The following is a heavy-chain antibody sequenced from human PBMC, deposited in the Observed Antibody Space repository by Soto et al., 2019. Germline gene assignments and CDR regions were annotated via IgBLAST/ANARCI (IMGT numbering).Heavy chain of an antibody. CDR3: ARARYCTNGVCFGY. CDR1: GGSFSGYY. V-gene: IGHV4-34*01. D-gene: IGHD2-8*01. J-gene: IGHJ4*02. Sequence: QVQLQQWGAGLLKPSETLSLTCAVYGGSFSGYYWSWIRQPPGKGLEWIGEINHSGSTNYNPSLKSRVTISLDTSKNQFSLKLSSVTAADTAVYYCARARYCTNGVCFGYWGQGTLVTVSS. CDR2: INHSGST.